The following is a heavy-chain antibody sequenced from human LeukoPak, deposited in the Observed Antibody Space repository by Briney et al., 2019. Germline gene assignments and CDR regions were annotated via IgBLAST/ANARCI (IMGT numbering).Heavy chain of an antibody. V-gene: IGHV3-23*01. Sequence: PGGSLRLSCAASGFTFSSSAMSWVRQAPGKGLEYVSAISTTGGSTYYADSVKGRITISRDNSKNTLSLQMNSLRAEDTALYYCAKGGGSEWSDWGQGTLVTVSS. CDR2: ISTTGGST. J-gene: IGHJ4*02. D-gene: IGHD3-3*01. CDR1: GFTFSSSA. CDR3: AKGGGSEWSD.